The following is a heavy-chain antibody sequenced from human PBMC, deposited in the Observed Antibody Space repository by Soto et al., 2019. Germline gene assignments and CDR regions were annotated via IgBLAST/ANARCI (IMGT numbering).Heavy chain of an antibody. CDR2: ISSSGSTI. V-gene: IGHV3-48*03. J-gene: IGHJ4*02. D-gene: IGHD6-13*01. CDR1: GFTFSSYE. CDR3: ARTHSSSWYYFDY. Sequence: EVQLVESGGGLVQPGGSLRLSCAASGFTFSSYEMNWVRQAPGKGLEWVSYISSSGSTIYYADSVKGRFTISRDNDKNSLYLQMNSLRAEDTAVYYCARTHSSSWYYFDYWGQGTLVTVSS.